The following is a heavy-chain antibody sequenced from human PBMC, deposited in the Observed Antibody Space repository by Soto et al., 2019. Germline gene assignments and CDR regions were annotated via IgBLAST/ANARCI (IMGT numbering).Heavy chain of an antibody. D-gene: IGHD4-17*01. Sequence: QVQVQQSGAEVKEPGASVRISCKASGYTFIRYYMHWVRQAPGQGLEWMGIIDPSGARTTYAQRFRGRVTMTWDTSRRTVYTDMTSLRPDDTAVYFCATTIIYGDPGDYWGQGTVVSVSS. CDR3: ATTIIYGDPGDY. J-gene: IGHJ4*02. V-gene: IGHV1-46*01. CDR2: IDPSGART. CDR1: GYTFIRYY.